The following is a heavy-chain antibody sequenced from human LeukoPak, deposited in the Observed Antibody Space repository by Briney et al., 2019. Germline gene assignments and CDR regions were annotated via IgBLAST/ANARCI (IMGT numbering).Heavy chain of an antibody. CDR3: ARVGSYDILTGPSFDY. J-gene: IGHJ4*02. D-gene: IGHD3-9*01. Sequence: ASVKVSCKASGGTFSSYAISWVRQAPGQGLEWMXXIIPIFGTANYAQKFQGRVTITADESTSTAYMELSSLRSEDTAVYYCARVGSYDILTGPSFDYWGQGTLVTVSS. V-gene: IGHV1-69*13. CDR1: GGTFSSYA. CDR2: IIPIFGTA.